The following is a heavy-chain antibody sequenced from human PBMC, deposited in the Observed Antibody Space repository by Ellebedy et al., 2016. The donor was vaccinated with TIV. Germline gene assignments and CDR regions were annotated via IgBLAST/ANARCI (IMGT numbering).Heavy chain of an antibody. CDR3: ARHDQQQLVLNWFDP. Sequence: MPSETLSLTCTVSGGSISSSSYYWGWIRQPPGKGLEWIGSIYYSGSTYYNPSLKSRVTISVDTSKNQFSLKLSSVTAADTAVYYCARHDQQQLVLNWFDPWGLGTLVTVSS. CDR2: IYYSGST. J-gene: IGHJ5*02. CDR1: GGSISSSSYY. D-gene: IGHD6-13*01. V-gene: IGHV4-39*01.